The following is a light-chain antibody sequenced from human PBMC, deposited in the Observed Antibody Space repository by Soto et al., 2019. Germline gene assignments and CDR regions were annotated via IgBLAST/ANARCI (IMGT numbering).Light chain of an antibody. CDR2: KAS. V-gene: IGKV1-5*03. Sequence: DIQMTQSPSTLSASVGDRVTITCWASQSISSWLAWYQQKPGKAPKLLIYKASSLESGVPSRFSCNGSGTEFTLPISTLHPDHCAPNYCQQYNSYSKTFGQGT. CDR1: QSISSW. CDR3: QQYNSYSKT. J-gene: IGKJ1*01.